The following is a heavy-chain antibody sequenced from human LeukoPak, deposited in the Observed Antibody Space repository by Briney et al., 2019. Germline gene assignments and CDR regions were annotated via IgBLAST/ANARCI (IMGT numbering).Heavy chain of an antibody. V-gene: IGHV3-15*01. Sequence: GGSPRLSCAASGFTFSNAWMSWVRQAPGKGLEWVGRIKSKTDGGTTDYAAPVKGRFTISRDDSKNTLYLQMNSLKTEDTAVYYCTTDLTRRCSSTSCYEDPWGQGTLVTVSS. CDR1: GFTFSNAW. CDR3: TTDLTRRCSSTSCYEDP. J-gene: IGHJ5*02. CDR2: IKSKTDGGTT. D-gene: IGHD2-2*01.